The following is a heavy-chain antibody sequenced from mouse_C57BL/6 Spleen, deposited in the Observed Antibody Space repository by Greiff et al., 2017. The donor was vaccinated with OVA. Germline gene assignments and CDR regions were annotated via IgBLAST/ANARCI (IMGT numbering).Heavy chain of an antibody. CDR2: IYPSDSET. Sequence: VQLQQPGAELARPGSSVKLSCKASGYTFTSYWMDWVKQRPGQGLEWIGNIYPSDSETHYNQKFKDKATLTVDKSSSTAYMQLSSLTSEDSAVYYCAREEDRDFDYWGQGTTLTVSS. CDR1: GYTFTSYW. V-gene: IGHV1-61*01. J-gene: IGHJ2*01. CDR3: AREEDRDFDY.